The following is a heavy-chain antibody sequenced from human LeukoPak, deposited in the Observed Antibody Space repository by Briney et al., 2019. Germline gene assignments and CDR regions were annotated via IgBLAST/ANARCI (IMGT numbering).Heavy chain of an antibody. CDR3: ARPREYSGYVLDY. V-gene: IGHV3-21*01. CDR1: GFTFSSYT. J-gene: IGHJ4*02. D-gene: IGHD5-12*01. Sequence: GGSLRLSCAASGFTFSSYTMNWVRQAPGKGLEWVSSISSSSSYIYYADSVKGRFTISGDNAKSSLFLQMNSLRAEDTAVYYCARPREYSGYVLDYWGQGTLVTVSS. CDR2: ISSSSSYI.